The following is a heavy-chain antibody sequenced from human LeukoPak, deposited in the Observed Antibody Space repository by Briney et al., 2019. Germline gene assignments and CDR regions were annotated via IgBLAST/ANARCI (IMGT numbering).Heavy chain of an antibody. CDR2: IYYSGST. CDR1: GDSISSGSYY. V-gene: IGHV4-61*02. D-gene: IGHD6-13*01. CDR3: ARDLIFRAAAGKNGGPNNWFDP. J-gene: IGHJ5*02. Sequence: SQTLSLTCTVSGDSISSGSYYWSWIRQPAGKGLEWIGSIYYSGSTYYNPSLKSRVTISVDTSKNQFSLKLSSVTAADTAVYYCARDLIFRAAAGKNGGPNNWFDPWGQGTLVTVSS.